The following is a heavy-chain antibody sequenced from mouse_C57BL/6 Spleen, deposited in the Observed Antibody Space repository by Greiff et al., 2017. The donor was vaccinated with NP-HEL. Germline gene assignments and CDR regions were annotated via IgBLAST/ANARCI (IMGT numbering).Heavy chain of an antibody. Sequence: EVQLQQSGAELVRPGASVKLSCTASGFNIKDDYMHWVKQRPEQGLEWIGWIDPENGDTEYASKFQGKATITADTSSNTAYLQLSSLTSEDTAVYYLTTEGLRRGGYWGQGTTLTVSS. CDR2: IDPENGDT. J-gene: IGHJ2*01. D-gene: IGHD2-2*01. CDR1: GFNIKDDY. V-gene: IGHV14-4*01. CDR3: TTEGLRRGGY.